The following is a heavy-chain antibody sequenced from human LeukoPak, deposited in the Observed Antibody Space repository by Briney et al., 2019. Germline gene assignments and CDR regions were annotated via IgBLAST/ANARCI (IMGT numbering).Heavy chain of an antibody. J-gene: IGHJ3*02. CDR2: IYYSGST. D-gene: IGHD2-21*02. Sequence: PSETLPLTCTVSGGSISSYYWSWIRQPPGKGLEWIGYIYYSGSTNYNPSLKSRVTISVDTSKNQFSLKLSSVTAADTAVYYCARDAYGSYCGGDCPGAFDIWGQGTMVTVSS. CDR1: GGSISSYY. CDR3: ARDAYGSYCGGDCPGAFDI. V-gene: IGHV4-59*01.